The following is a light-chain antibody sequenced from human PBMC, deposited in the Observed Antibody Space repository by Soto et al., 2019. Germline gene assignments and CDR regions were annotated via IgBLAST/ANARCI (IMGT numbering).Light chain of an antibody. Sequence: EIVMTQSPATLSVSPGERATLSCRASQSVSSNLAWYQQKPGQAPRLPIYGASTRATGIPARFSGSGSGTEFTLTLGSRQSEDFAVYYCQQYNNWPPGFGQGTRLEIK. CDR3: QQYNNWPPG. CDR1: QSVSSN. J-gene: IGKJ5*01. V-gene: IGKV3-15*01. CDR2: GAS.